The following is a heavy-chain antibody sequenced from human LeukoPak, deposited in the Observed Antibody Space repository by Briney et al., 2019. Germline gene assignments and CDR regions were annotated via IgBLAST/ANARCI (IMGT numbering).Heavy chain of an antibody. CDR3: ARDKPPPYYYDSSGIFDY. CDR1: GFTFSSYG. Sequence: GGSLRLSCAASGFTFSSYGMHWVRQAPGKGLEWVAVICNDGSNKYYADSVKGRFTISRDNSKNTLYLQMNSLRAEDTAVYYCARDKPPPYYYDSSGIFDYWGQGTLVTVSS. D-gene: IGHD3-22*01. V-gene: IGHV3-33*01. CDR2: ICNDGSNK. J-gene: IGHJ4*02.